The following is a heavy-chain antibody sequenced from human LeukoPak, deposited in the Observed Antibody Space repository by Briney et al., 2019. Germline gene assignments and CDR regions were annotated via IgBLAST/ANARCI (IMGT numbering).Heavy chain of an antibody. CDR1: GFTVSSNY. J-gene: IGHJ4*02. V-gene: IGHV3-66*04. D-gene: IGHD3-3*01. CDR2: IYSGGST. Sequence: GGSLRLPCAASGFTVSSNYMSWVRQAPGKGLEWVSVIYSGGSTYYADSVKGRFTISRDNSKNTLYLRMNSLRAEDTAVYYCARHPGDYDFWSGYYTGEPFDYWGQGTLVTVSS. CDR3: ARHPGDYDFWSGYYTGEPFDY.